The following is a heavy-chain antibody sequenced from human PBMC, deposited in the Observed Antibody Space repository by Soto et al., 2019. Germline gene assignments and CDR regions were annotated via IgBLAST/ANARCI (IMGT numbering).Heavy chain of an antibody. D-gene: IGHD3-22*01. CDR2: ITGSGGYT. J-gene: IGHJ2*01. V-gene: IGHV3-23*01. CDR1: GFTFSNYA. Sequence: EVQLLESGGALVQPGGSLRLSCAASGFTFSNYAMTWVRQAPGKGLEWVSAITGSGGYTNYVDSVKGRFTISRDNSKNTLYLQMTSLPAVDTAVYYCAKVGHYYESDVYWYFDLWGRGTLVTVSS. CDR3: AKVGHYYESDVYWYFDL.